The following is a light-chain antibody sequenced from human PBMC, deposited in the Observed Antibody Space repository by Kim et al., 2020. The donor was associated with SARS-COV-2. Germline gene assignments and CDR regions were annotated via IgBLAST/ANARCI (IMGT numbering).Light chain of an antibody. CDR3: SSYTASSTSV. CDR2: DVK. Sequence: QSALAQPASLSGSPGQSITISCTGTNNDVGGYNYVSWYQQHPGKAPKLLIYDVKRRPSGVSDRFSGSKSGYTASLTISGLQPEDEADYYCSSYTASSTSVFGSGTKVIVL. CDR1: NNDVGGYNY. J-gene: IGLJ1*01. V-gene: IGLV2-14*03.